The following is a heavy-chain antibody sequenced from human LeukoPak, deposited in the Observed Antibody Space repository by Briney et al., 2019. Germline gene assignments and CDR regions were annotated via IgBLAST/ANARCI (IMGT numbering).Heavy chain of an antibody. CDR1: GGSISSYY. V-gene: IGHV4-59*08. D-gene: IGHD3-22*01. Sequence: SETLSLTCTVSGGSISSYYWSWIRQPPGKGLEWIGYIYYSGSTNCNPSLKSRVTISVDTSKNQFSLKLSSVTAADTAVYYCAASGYYYDAFDIWGQGTMVTVSS. CDR2: IYYSGST. J-gene: IGHJ3*02. CDR3: AASGYYYDAFDI.